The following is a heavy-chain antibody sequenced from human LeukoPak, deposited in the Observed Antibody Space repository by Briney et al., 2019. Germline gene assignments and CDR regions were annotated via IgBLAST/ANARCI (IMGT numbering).Heavy chain of an antibody. J-gene: IGHJ3*02. D-gene: IGHD3-22*01. CDR3: ARARTYYYDSSGYADAFDI. CDR2: IYTSGST. V-gene: IGHV4-61*02. Sequence: KPSQTLSLTCTVSGGSISSGSYYWSWIRQPAGKGLEWIGRIYTSGSTNYNPSLKSRVTISVDTSKNQFSLKLSSVTAADTAVYYCARARTYYYDSSGYADAFDIWGQGTMVTVSS. CDR1: GGSISSGSYY.